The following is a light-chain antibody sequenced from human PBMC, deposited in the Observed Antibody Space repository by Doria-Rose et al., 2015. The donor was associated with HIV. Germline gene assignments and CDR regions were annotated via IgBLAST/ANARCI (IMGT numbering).Light chain of an antibody. CDR1: QSFSSTY. V-gene: IGKV3-20*01. J-gene: IGKJ1*01. CDR3: HQYGTSWT. CDR2: DGS. Sequence: TQSPGTLSLSPGERATLSCRASQSFSSTYLAWYQQKPGQAPSLLIYDGSTRATGIPDRFSASGSGTDFTLTINRLEPEDFALYCRHQYGTSWTFGQGTKVEI.